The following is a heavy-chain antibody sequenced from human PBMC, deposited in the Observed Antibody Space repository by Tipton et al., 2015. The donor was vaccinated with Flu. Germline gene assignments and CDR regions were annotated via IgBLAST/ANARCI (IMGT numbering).Heavy chain of an antibody. CDR2: VSRSGST. J-gene: IGHJ5*02. Sequence: LRLSCAVSGDSISSDYHWGWIRQFPGKGLEWIGTVSRSGSTIYNPSLKSRVTISIDRSKNQFSLNLKSVTAADMAVYYCARRDYSNYVSDPKSWFDPWGQGTLVAFSS. CDR3: ARRDYSNYVSDPKSWFDP. D-gene: IGHD1-7*01. CDR1: GDSISSDYH. V-gene: IGHV4-38-2*01.